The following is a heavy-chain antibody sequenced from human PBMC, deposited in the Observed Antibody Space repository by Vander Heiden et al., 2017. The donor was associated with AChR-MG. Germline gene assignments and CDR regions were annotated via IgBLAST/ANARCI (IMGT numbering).Heavy chain of an antibody. Sequence: QVQLQESGPGLVEPSETLSVTCSVSGASIVSSYWNWIRRPPGKGLEWIGHIYSSGSTRYNPSLESRVTISVDTSKNRVSLKLTSVTAADTAVYFCARDPHILLTGVHDAFDVWGQGTVVTVS. CDR3: ARDPHILLTGVHDAFDV. CDR1: GASIVSSY. J-gene: IGHJ3*01. V-gene: IGHV4-59*12. CDR2: IYSSGST. D-gene: IGHD3-9*01.